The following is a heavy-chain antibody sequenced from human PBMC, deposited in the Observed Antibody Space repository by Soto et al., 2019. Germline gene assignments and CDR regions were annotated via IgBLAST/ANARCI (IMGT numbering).Heavy chain of an antibody. Sequence: SETLSLTCAVYGGSFSGYYWSWIRQPPGKGLEWIGEINHSGSTNYNPSLKSRVTISVDTSKNQFSLKLSSVTAADTAVYYCARGPGFGFLEWFPIWGQGPMVTV. CDR2: INHSGST. D-gene: IGHD3-3*01. V-gene: IGHV4-34*01. J-gene: IGHJ3*02. CDR3: ARGPGFGFLEWFPI. CDR1: GGSFSGYY.